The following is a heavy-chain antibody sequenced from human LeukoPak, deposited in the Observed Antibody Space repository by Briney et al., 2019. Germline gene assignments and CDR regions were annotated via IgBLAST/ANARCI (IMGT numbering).Heavy chain of an antibody. CDR1: GGTFSSYA. CDR3: ARDSHLYGAFDI. J-gene: IGHJ3*02. CDR2: IIPIFGTA. D-gene: IGHD4-17*01. V-gene: IGHV1-69*13. Sequence: SVKVSCKASGGTFSSYAISWVRQAPGQGLEWMGGIIPIFGTANYAQKFQGRVTITAGESTSTAYMELSSLRSEDTAVYYCARDSHLYGAFDIWGQGTMVTVSS.